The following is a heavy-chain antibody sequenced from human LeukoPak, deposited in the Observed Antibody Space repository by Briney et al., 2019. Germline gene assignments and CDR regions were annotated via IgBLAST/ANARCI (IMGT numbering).Heavy chain of an antibody. Sequence: SQTLSLTCAISGDSVSSNCAAWNWIRQSPSRGLEWLGRTYYRSKWSNDYAVSVKSRVIINTDTSKNQFSLQLNSVTPKDTAGYYCARRRGTAQAFDYWGQGTLVTVSS. CDR3: ARRRGTAQAFDY. CDR2: TYYRSKWSN. V-gene: IGHV6-1*01. D-gene: IGHD6-13*01. CDR1: GDSVSSNCAA. J-gene: IGHJ4*02.